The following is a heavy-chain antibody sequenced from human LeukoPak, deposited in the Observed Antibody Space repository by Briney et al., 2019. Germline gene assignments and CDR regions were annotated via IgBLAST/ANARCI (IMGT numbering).Heavy chain of an antibody. Sequence: PGGSLRLSCAASGFSFSGYWMTWVRQAPGKGLEWVANIKEDGSEKYYADFVKGRFTISRDNAKNSLDLQMNSLRSEDTAVYYCARGDSGYDLGYWYFDLWGRGTLVTVSS. J-gene: IGHJ2*01. CDR3: ARGDSGYDLGYWYFDL. CDR2: IKEDGSEK. CDR1: GFSFSGYW. V-gene: IGHV3-7*03. D-gene: IGHD5-12*01.